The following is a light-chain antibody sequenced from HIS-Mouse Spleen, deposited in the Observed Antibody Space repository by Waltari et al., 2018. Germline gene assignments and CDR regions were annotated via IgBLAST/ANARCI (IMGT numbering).Light chain of an antibody. J-gene: IGLJ3*02. CDR3: SSYTSSSTLAV. CDR1: SSDVGGYNY. Sequence: QSALTQPASVSGSPGQSITISCTGTSSDVGGYNYVSWYQQHPGKAPKLMIYEVSNRPSGVSNRLSGSKAGNTASLTISGLQAEDEADYYCSSYTSSSTLAVFGGGTKLTVL. CDR2: EVS. V-gene: IGLV2-14*01.